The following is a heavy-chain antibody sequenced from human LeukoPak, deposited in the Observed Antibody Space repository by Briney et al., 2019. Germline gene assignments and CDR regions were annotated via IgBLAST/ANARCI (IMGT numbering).Heavy chain of an antibody. D-gene: IGHD3-3*01. CDR1: GFTFSSYA. Sequence: PGRSLRLSCAASGFTFSSYAMHWVRQAPGKGLEWVAVISYDGSNKYYADSVKGRFTISRDNSKNTLYLQMNSLRAEDTAVYYCARESGVAAFDIWGQGTMVTVSS. J-gene: IGHJ3*02. CDR3: ARESGVAAFDI. V-gene: IGHV3-30*04. CDR2: ISYDGSNK.